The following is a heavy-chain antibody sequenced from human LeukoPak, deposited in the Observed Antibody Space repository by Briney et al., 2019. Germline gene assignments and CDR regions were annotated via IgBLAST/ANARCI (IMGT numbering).Heavy chain of an antibody. CDR3: ATYSDTFYFDC. J-gene: IGHJ4*02. CDR2: IYPGDSDP. Sequence: GESLKISCKGSGYTFTTYWIGWVRQMPGKGLEWMGIIYPGDSDPRYSPSFQGQVTISADKSISTAYLQWSSLKASDSAMYYCATYSDTFYFDCWGQGTLVTVSS. CDR1: GYTFTTYW. D-gene: IGHD3-16*01. V-gene: IGHV5-51*01.